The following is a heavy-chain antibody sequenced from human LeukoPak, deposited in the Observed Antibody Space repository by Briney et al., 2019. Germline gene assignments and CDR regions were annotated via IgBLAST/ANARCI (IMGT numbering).Heavy chain of an antibody. J-gene: IGHJ4*02. CDR1: GRSFSGFY. CDR2: INHSGST. V-gene: IGHV4-34*01. D-gene: IGHD6-13*01. CDR3: ARIGGGVYSSSWYTHDY. Sequence: ASETLSLICALYGRSFSGFYWSWIRDPPGKALECFGDINHSGSTNQHPPLKSRVTISVGTSKNQFSLKLSSVTAAGTAVYYCARIGGGVYSSSWYTHDYWGQGTLVTVSS.